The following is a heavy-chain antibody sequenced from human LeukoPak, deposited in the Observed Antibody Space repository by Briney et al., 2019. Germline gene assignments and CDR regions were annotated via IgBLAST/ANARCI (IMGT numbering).Heavy chain of an antibody. CDR3: ARMIAAAGTRHFDP. CDR1: GGSISSGGYY. D-gene: IGHD6-13*01. CDR2: IYYSGST. Sequence: SETLSLTCTVSGGSISSGGYYWSWIRQHPGKGLEWIGYIYYSGSTYYNPSLKSRVTISVDTSKNQFSLKVSSVTAADTAVYYCARMIAAAGTRHFDPWGQGTLVTVSS. V-gene: IGHV4-31*03. J-gene: IGHJ5*02.